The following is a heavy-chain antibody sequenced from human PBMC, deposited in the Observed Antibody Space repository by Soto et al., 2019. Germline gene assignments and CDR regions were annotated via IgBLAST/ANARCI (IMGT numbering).Heavy chain of an antibody. J-gene: IGHJ4*02. Sequence: ASVKVSCKASGYTFTSYDINWVRQATGQGLEWMGWMNPNSGNTGYAQKFQGRVTMTRNTSISTAYMELSSLRSEDTAVYYCARGLIASGFDFWSGYYSSHFDYWGQGTLVTVSS. V-gene: IGHV1-8*01. D-gene: IGHD3-3*01. CDR3: ARGLIASGFDFWSGYYSSHFDY. CDR2: MNPNSGNT. CDR1: GYTFTSYD.